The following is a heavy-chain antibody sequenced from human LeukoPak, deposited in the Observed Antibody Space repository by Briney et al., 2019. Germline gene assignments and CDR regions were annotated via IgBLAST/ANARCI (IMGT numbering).Heavy chain of an antibody. J-gene: IGHJ4*02. D-gene: IGHD3-10*01. CDR3: ARDQRKVNMVRGVISRPNPLDY. CDR1: AYTFSSYG. V-gene: IGHV1-18*01. Sequence: GASVKVSCKASAYTFSSYGITWVRQAPGQGLEWMGWISAYNGNTNYAQKLQGRVTMTTDTSTSTAYMELRSLRSDDTAVYYCARDQRKVNMVRGVISRPNPLDYWGQGTLVTVSS. CDR2: ISAYNGNT.